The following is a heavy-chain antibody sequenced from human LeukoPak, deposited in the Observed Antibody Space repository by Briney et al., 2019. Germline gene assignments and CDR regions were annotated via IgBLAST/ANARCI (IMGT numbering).Heavy chain of an antibody. D-gene: IGHD5-18*01. J-gene: IGHJ4*02. Sequence: PGGSLRLPCAASGFTFSSYWMHWVRQAPGKGLVWVSRINSDGSSTSYADSVKGRFTISRDNAKNTLYPQMNSLRAEDTAVYYCARARYSYGLEYYFDYWGQGTLVTVSS. CDR3: ARARYSYGLEYYFDY. CDR2: INSDGSST. CDR1: GFTFSSYW. V-gene: IGHV3-74*01.